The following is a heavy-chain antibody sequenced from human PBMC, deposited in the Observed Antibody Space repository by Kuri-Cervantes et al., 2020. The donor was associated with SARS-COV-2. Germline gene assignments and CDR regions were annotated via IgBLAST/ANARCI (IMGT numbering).Heavy chain of an antibody. CDR3: ARVRDIVLMVYAIRGWFDP. V-gene: IGHV4-59*12. J-gene: IGHJ5*02. CDR1: GGSISSYY. CDR2: VYYSGDT. Sequence: GSLRLSCTVSGGSISSYYWNWIRQPPGKGLEWIGYVYYSGDTDYNPSLKSRVIIAVDTSKNQFSLKLSSVTAADTAVYYCARVRDIVLMVYAIRGWFDPWGQGTLVTVSS. D-gene: IGHD2-8*01.